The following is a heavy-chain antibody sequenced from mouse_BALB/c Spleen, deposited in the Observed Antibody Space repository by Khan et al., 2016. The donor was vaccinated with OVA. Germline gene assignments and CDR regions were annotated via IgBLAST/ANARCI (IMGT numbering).Heavy chain of an antibody. D-gene: IGHD2-3*01. J-gene: IGHJ3*01. CDR1: GYTFTSYV. CDR3: APVDGYYVSFAY. Sequence: EVQLQESGPEVVKPGASVKMSCKASGYTFTSYVMHWVKQKPGQGLEWIGYIYPYNDATKYNEKFNGKATLTSDKSSSTAYMELSSLTSEDSAVYYCAPVDGYYVSFAYWGQGTLVTVSA. V-gene: IGHV1S136*01. CDR2: IYPYNDAT.